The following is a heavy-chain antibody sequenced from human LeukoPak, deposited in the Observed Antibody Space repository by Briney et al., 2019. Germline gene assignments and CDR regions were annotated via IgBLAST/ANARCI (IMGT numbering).Heavy chain of an antibody. D-gene: IGHD5-12*01. CDR2: IYYSGST. CDR3: ARHGGSGYDRDYYYYYGMDV. Sequence: SETLSLTCTVPGGSISSYYWSWIRQPPGKGLEWIGYIYYSGSTNYNPSLKSRVTISVDTSKNQFSLKLSSVTAADTAVYYCARHGGSGYDRDYYYYYGMDVWGQGTTVTVSS. J-gene: IGHJ6*02. CDR1: GGSISSYY. V-gene: IGHV4-59*08.